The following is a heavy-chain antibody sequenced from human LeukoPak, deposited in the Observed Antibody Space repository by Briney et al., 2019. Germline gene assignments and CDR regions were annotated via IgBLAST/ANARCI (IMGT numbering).Heavy chain of an antibody. J-gene: IGHJ4*02. CDR2: ISSGSEDT. Sequence: PGRSLRLSCAASGFTFSAYSMTWIRQAPGKWLEWLSYISSGSEDTLYADSVKGRFTISRDNAKNSLYLQMNSLTAEDTAVYYCVGPPCLRGGYCSTNSWGQGTLVTVDS. V-gene: IGHV3-11*03. D-gene: IGHD2-2*01. CDR3: VGPPCLRGGYCSTNS. CDR1: GFTFSAYS.